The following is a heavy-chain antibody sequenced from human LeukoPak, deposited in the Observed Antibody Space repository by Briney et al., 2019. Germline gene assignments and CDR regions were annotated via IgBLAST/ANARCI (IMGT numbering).Heavy chain of an antibody. J-gene: IGHJ5*02. CDR3: ARAEASHAWNDILDWFDP. D-gene: IGHD1-1*01. CDR1: GVSVTRGAYY. Sequence: TLSLTCTVSGVSVTRGAYYWTWIRQPPGKGLEWIGYIYHSGSTYYNPSLKSRVTISVDRSKNQFSLKLSSVTAADTAVYYCARAEASHAWNDILDWFDPWGQGTLVTVSS. V-gene: IGHV4-30-2*01. CDR2: IYHSGST.